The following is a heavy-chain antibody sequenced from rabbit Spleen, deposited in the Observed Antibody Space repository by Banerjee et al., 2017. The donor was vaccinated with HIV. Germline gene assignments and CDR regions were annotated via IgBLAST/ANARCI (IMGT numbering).Heavy chain of an antibody. Sequence: QLKESGGGLVQPGGSLKLSCKASGFTLSSYYMNWVRQAPGKGLEWIGYIDPVFGSTYYANWVNGRFTISSDNAQNTLYLQLKSLTAADTATYFCARGPPYAGYGYSTLDVWGPGTLVTVS. CDR1: GFTLSSYY. D-gene: IGHD8-1*01. V-gene: IGHV1S7*01. CDR2: IDPVFGST. J-gene: IGHJ4*01. CDR3: ARGPPYAGYGYSTLDV.